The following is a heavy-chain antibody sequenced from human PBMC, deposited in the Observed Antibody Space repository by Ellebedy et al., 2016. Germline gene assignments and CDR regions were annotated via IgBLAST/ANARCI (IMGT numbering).Heavy chain of an antibody. CDR3: ARDKSDYYGSGSFSFDC. CDR1: GFTFSTYN. J-gene: IGHJ4*02. CDR2: ISSRSTTT. Sequence: GESLKISCAASGFTFSTYNMNWVRQAAGKGLEWVSYISSRSTTTYYADSVKGRFTISRDNAKNSLYLQMNSLTDEDTAVYYCARDKSDYYGSGSFSFDCWGQGSLVIVSS. D-gene: IGHD3-10*01. V-gene: IGHV3-48*02.